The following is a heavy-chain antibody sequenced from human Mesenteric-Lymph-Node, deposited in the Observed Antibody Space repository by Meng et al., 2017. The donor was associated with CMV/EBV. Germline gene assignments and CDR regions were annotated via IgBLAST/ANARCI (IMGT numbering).Heavy chain of an antibody. Sequence: GESLKISCAASGFTFGGHAMSWVRQVPGKGLEWVSSIADSGAKTFYAGSVKGRFTISRDNSKSTLSLQMKRLGAEDTAIYYCVKDWYGNNCQRGCLVYWGQGALVTVSS. CDR2: IADSGAKT. D-gene: IGHD6-13*01. CDR1: GFTFGGHA. V-gene: IGHV3-23*01. J-gene: IGHJ4*02. CDR3: VKDWYGNNCQRGCLVY.